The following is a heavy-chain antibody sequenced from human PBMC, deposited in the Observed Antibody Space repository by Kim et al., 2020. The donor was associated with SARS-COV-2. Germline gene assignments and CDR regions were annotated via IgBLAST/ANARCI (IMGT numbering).Heavy chain of an antibody. Sequence: SETLSLTCAVYGGSFSGYYWSWIRQPPGKGLEWIGEINHSGSTNYNPSLKSRVTISVDTSKNQFSLKLSSVTAADTAVYYCARAHYYGSGSYYRLDYWGQGTLVTVSS. CDR3: ARAHYYGSGSYYRLDY. CDR1: GGSFSGYY. V-gene: IGHV4-34*01. CDR2: INHSGST. J-gene: IGHJ4*02. D-gene: IGHD3-10*01.